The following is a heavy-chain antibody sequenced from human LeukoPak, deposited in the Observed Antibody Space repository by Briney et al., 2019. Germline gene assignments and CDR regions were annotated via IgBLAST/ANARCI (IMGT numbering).Heavy chain of an antibody. CDR2: ISGSGGST. J-gene: IGHJ3*02. D-gene: IGHD3-16*01. V-gene: IGHV3-23*01. Sequence: PGGSLRLSCAASGFTFSSYGMHWVRQAPGKGLEWVSAISGSGGSTYYTDSVKGRFTISRDNSKNTLYLQMNSLRAEDTAVYYCAKEMDDYVWGRAKNAFDIWGQGTMVTVSS. CDR3: AKEMDDYVWGRAKNAFDI. CDR1: GFTFSSYG.